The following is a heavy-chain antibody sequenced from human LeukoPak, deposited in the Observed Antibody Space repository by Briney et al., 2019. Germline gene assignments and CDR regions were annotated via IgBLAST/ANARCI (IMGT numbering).Heavy chain of an antibody. D-gene: IGHD3-22*01. J-gene: IGHJ4*02. CDR2: IIPIFGTA. Sequence: GASVKVSCKASGYTFTSYGISWVRQAPGQGLEWMGGIIPIFGTANYAQKFQGRVTITADESTSTAYMELSSLRSEDTAVYYCARGHDLDSSGYPFDYWGQGTLVTVSS. CDR1: GYTFTSYG. V-gene: IGHV1-69*13. CDR3: ARGHDLDSSGYPFDY.